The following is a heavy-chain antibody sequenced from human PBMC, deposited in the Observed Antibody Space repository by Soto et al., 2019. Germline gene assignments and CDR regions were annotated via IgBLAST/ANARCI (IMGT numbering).Heavy chain of an antibody. D-gene: IGHD6-6*01. V-gene: IGHV4-31*03. CDR1: GGSISSGGYY. CDR2: IYYSGST. J-gene: IGHJ6*02. Sequence: LSLTCTVSGGSISSGGYYWSWIRQHPGKGLEWVGYIYYSGSTYYNPSLKSRVTISVDTSKNQFSLKLSSVTAADTAVYYCARGLYSSSYGMDVWGQGTTVTVSS. CDR3: ARGLYSSSYGMDV.